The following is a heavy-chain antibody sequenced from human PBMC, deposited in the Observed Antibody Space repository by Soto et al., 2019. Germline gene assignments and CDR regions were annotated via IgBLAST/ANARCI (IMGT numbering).Heavy chain of an antibody. CDR3: IRPRYDDSGTPFDY. CDR1: GVTFISYW. D-gene: IGHD3-22*01. J-gene: IGHJ4*02. CDR2: ISSDGSTT. V-gene: IGHV3-74*01. Sequence: GGSLRHSCAASGVTFISYWMHWVRQVTGKGLVWVSRISSDGSTTYYADSVKGRFTISRDNAKNTVYLQMNSLRAEDTAVYYCIRPRYDDSGTPFDYWGQGTLVTVSS.